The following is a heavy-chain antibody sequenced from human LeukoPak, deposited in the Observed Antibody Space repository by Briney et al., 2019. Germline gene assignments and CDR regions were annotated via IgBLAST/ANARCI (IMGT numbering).Heavy chain of an antibody. CDR1: GYTFTSYG. CDR2: ISAYNGNT. D-gene: IGHD3-3*01. J-gene: IGHJ6*02. V-gene: IGHV1-18*01. CDR3: ARNEGLYYDFWRGYPSWMDV. Sequence: ASVKVSCKASGYTFTSYGIGWVRQAPGQGFEGMGWISAYNGNTKYTQKLQGRVTITTDTSTSTAYMELRSLRSDDTAVYYCARNEGLYYDFWRGYPSWMDVWGQGTTVTVSS.